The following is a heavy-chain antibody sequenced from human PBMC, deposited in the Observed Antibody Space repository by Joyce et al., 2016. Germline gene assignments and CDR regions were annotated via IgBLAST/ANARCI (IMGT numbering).Heavy chain of an antibody. CDR1: GFSFRYCW. D-gene: IGHD6-13*01. CDR3: TRGSGTGWFDP. V-gene: IGHV3-7*03. Sequence: EVYLVESGGGLVQPGGSLRLSCAASGFSFRYCWRDWVRQAPGKGREGGAQRNEEGSEKNYMDSLRGRFTISRDNAKNSVDLQINSLRVEDTAVYYCTRGSGTGWFDPWGQGTLVTVSS. J-gene: IGHJ5*02. CDR2: RNEEGSEK.